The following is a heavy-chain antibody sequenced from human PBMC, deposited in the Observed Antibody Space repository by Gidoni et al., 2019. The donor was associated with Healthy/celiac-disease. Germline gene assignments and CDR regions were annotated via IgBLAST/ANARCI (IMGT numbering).Heavy chain of an antibody. CDR2: MNPNSGNT. V-gene: IGHV1-8*01. D-gene: IGHD3-3*02. Sequence: QVQLVQSGAEVKKPGASVKVSCTASGYTFTSYDINWVRQATGKGLEWMGWMNPNSGNTGYAQKFQGRVTMTRNTSISTAYMELSSLRSEDTAVYYCARVGDSAHVWSGYYKAFDIWGQGTMVTVSS. CDR3: ARVGDSAHVWSGYYKAFDI. CDR1: GYTFTSYD. J-gene: IGHJ3*02.